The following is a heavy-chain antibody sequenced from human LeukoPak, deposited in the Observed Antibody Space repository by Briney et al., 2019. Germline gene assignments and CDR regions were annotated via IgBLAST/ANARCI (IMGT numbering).Heavy chain of an antibody. J-gene: IGHJ4*02. V-gene: IGHV3-7*01. CDR1: GFTFSSYW. CDR3: AKGLYSSSWSPQGVSYYFDH. Sequence: TGGSLRLSCAASGFTFSSYWMSWARQAPGRGLEWVAIIKQDGSEKYYVDPVKGRFTISRDNAKNSLYLQMNSLRAEDTAVYYCAKGLYSSSWSPQGVSYYFDHWGQGTLVTVSS. D-gene: IGHD6-13*01. CDR2: IKQDGSEK.